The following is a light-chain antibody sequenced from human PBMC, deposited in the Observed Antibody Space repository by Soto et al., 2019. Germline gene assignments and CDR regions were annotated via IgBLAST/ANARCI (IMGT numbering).Light chain of an antibody. CDR3: QQRSHWPPIT. Sequence: IVLTQSPASRSLSPVVVGTLSFMASQSVSSYLAWYQQKPGQAPRLLIYDASNRATGIPARFSGSGSGTDFTLTISSLEPEDFAVYYCQQRSHWPPITFGQGTRLEIK. V-gene: IGKV3-11*01. J-gene: IGKJ5*01. CDR2: DAS. CDR1: QSVSSY.